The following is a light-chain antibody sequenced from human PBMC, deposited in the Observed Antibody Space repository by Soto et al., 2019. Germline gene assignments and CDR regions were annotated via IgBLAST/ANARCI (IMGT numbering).Light chain of an antibody. J-gene: IGLJ2*01. CDR2: SNN. Sequence: QAVVTQPPSASGTPGQRVTISCSGSSSNIGSNYVYWYQQLPGTAPKLLIYSNNQRPSGVPGRFSGSKSGTSASLAISGLQSDDETQYYCAAWDDSLNVLVFGGGTKLTVL. V-gene: IGLV1-44*01. CDR1: SSNIGSNY. CDR3: AAWDDSLNVLV.